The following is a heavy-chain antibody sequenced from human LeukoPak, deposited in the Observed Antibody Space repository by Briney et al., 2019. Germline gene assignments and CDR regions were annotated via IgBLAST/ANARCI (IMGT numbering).Heavy chain of an antibody. CDR3: ARSHHYYDSSGYPGYYYYYGMDV. D-gene: IGHD3-22*01. CDR2: IYHSGNT. J-gene: IGHJ6*02. Sequence: PSETLSLTCAVSGGSISSGGYSWSWIRQPPGKGLEWIGYIYHSGNTYYNPSLKSRVTISVDRSKNQFSLKLSSVTAADTAVYYCARSHHYYDSSGYPGYYYYYGMDVWGQGTTVTVSS. CDR1: GGSISSGGYS. V-gene: IGHV4-30-2*01.